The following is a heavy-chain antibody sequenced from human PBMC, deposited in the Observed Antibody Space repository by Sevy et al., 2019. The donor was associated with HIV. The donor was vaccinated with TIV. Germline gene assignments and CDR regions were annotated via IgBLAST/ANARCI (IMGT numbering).Heavy chain of an antibody. Sequence: GGSLRLSCAASGFTFADYGMSWVRQTPGKWLEWVSGITWNGGRSDYADSVKGRFTISRDNAKKSLYLQMNSLRAEDTALYYCARVGSYCSGGSCPDGFDIWGQGKMVTVSS. CDR2: ITWNGGRS. V-gene: IGHV3-20*04. D-gene: IGHD2-15*01. J-gene: IGHJ3*02. CDR1: GFTFADYG. CDR3: ARVGSYCSGGSCPDGFDI.